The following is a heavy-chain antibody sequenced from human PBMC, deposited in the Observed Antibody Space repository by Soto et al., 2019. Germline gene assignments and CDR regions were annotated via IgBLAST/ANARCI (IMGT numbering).Heavy chain of an antibody. Sequence: GGSLRLSCAASGFTFSDSTIHWVRQASGKGLEWVGRIRGKANTYATSFAASVKGRFTISRDDSKNTAYLQMNSLNIEDTAVYYCAREGEGHCISSSCLNWFDPWGQGTMVTVSS. CDR3: AREGEGHCISSSCLNWFDP. V-gene: IGHV3-73*01. D-gene: IGHD2-2*01. CDR1: GFTFSDST. CDR2: IRGKANTYAT. J-gene: IGHJ5*02.